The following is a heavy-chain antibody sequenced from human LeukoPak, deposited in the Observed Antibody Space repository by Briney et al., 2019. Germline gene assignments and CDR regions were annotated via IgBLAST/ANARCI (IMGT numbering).Heavy chain of an antibody. V-gene: IGHV3-23*01. D-gene: IGHD3-10*01. CDR2: ISGSGGST. CDR3: AKAPSGTFYPYYFDY. Sequence: GGSLRLSCAASGFTFSSYAMSWVRQAPGKGLEWVSAISGSGGSTYYADSVKGRFTISRDNSKNTLYLQMNSLRAEDTAVYYCAKAPSGTFYPYYFDYWGQGTLVTVSS. CDR1: GFTFSSYA. J-gene: IGHJ4*02.